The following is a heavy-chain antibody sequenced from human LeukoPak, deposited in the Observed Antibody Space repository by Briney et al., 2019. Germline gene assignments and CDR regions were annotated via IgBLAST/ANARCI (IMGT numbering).Heavy chain of an antibody. CDR2: INPSGGST. CDR3: ARDKLGSSWRGGFDY. J-gene: IGHJ4*02. D-gene: IGHD6-13*01. V-gene: IGHV1-46*01. Sequence: ASVKVSCKASVYTFTSYYMHWVRQARGQGLEWMGIINPSGGSTSYAQKFQGRVTITRDTSASTAYMELSSLRSEDTAVYYCARDKLGSSWRGGFDYWGQGTLVTVSS. CDR1: VYTFTSYY.